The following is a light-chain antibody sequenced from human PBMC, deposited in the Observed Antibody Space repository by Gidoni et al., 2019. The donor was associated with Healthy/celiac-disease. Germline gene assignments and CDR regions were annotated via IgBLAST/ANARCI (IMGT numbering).Light chain of an antibody. CDR3: QQYGSSPQYT. CDR1: QSVSSSY. Sequence: EIVLTQSPGTLSLSPGERATLSCRASQSVSSSYLAWYQQKPGQAPRLLIYGASSRATGTPDRFSGSGSGTDFTLTISRLEPEDVAVYYCQQYGSSPQYTFGQGTKLEIK. J-gene: IGKJ2*01. CDR2: GAS. V-gene: IGKV3-20*01.